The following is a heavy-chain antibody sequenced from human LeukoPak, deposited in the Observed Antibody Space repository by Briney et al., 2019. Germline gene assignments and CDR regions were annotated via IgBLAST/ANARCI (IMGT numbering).Heavy chain of an antibody. CDR1: GGSISSYY. V-gene: IGHV4-4*07. J-gene: IGHJ3*02. CDR2: IYTSGST. D-gene: IGHD4-11*01. Sequence: SETLSLTCTVSGGSISSYYWSWIRQPPGKGLEWIGRIYTSGSTNYNPSLKSRVTMSVDTSKNQFSLKLSSVTAADTAVYYCARGGWGPFTTVTMSAFDIWGQGTMVTVSS. CDR3: ARGGWGPFTTVTMSAFDI.